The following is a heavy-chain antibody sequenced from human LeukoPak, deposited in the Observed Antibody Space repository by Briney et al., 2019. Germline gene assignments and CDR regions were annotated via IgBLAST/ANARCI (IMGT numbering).Heavy chain of an antibody. CDR1: GYTFTGYY. Sequence: ASVKASCKASGYTFTGYYMHWVRQAPGQGLEWMGWINPNSGGTNYAQKFQGRVTMTRDTSISTAYMELSRLRSDDTAVYYCARLNYDFWSGYYGAIDYWGQGTLVTVSS. V-gene: IGHV1-2*02. J-gene: IGHJ4*02. CDR3: ARLNYDFWSGYYGAIDY. CDR2: INPNSGGT. D-gene: IGHD3-3*01.